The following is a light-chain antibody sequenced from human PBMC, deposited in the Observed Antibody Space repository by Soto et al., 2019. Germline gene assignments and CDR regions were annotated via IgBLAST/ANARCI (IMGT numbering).Light chain of an antibody. CDR1: QTVTSSY. Sequence: EIVLTQSPGTLSLSPGERATLTCRASQTVTSSYLAWYQQKPGQAPRLLMYGASSRATGIPDRFSGSGSGPDFTLTISRLEPEDFAVYYCHQYGSSPLTFGPGTKVDIK. CDR3: HQYGSSPLT. V-gene: IGKV3-20*01. J-gene: IGKJ3*01. CDR2: GAS.